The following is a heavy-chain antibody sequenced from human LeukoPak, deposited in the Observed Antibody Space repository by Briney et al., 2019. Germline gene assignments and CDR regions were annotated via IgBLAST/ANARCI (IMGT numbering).Heavy chain of an antibody. V-gene: IGHV3-30*18. CDR1: GFTFSSYG. CDR2: ISYDGSNK. J-gene: IGHJ4*02. Sequence: PGGSLRLSCAASGFTFSSYGMHWVRQAPGKGLEWVAVISYDGSNKYYADSVKGRFTISRDNSKNTLYLQMNSLRAEDTAVYYCAKGAAAGRGLDYWGQGTLVTVSS. CDR3: AKGAAAGRGLDY. D-gene: IGHD6-13*01.